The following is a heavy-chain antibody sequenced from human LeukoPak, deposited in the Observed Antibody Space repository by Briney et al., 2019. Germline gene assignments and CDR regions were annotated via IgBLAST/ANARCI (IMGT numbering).Heavy chain of an antibody. V-gene: IGHV5-51*01. CDR2: IYPGDSDT. Sequence: GESLKISCKGSGYSFTSYWIGWVRQMPGKGLEWMGIIYPGDSDTRYSPSFQGQVTISADKSISTAYLQWSSLKASDTAMYHCARLPGRGYYYGSGSSPLYYYYYGMDVWGQGTTVTVSS. D-gene: IGHD3-10*01. CDR1: GYSFTSYW. CDR3: ARLPGRGYYYGSGSSPLYYYYYGMDV. J-gene: IGHJ6*02.